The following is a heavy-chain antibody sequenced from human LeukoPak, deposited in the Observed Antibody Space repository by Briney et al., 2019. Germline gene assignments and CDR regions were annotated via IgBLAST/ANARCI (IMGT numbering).Heavy chain of an antibody. CDR2: VHYSGTT. J-gene: IGHJ4*02. CDR1: GGSVSSYY. V-gene: IGHV4-59*02. D-gene: IGHD5-24*01. Sequence: PSETLSLTCIVSGGSVSSYYWSWIRQPPGKGLEWIGYVHYSGTTNYNPSLKSRVTMSVDTSKNQFSLKLTSVTAADTAVYYCSREGPRRDGYNADNWGQGTLVTVSS. CDR3: SREGPRRDGYNADN.